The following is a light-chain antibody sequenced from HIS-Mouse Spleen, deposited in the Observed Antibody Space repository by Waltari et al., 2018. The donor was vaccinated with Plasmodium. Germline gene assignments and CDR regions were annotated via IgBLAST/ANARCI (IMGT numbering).Light chain of an antibody. V-gene: IGLV3-10*01. CDR3: YSTDSSGNHRV. Sequence: SYELTQPPSVSVSPGQTARNTCSGDAFPKHYASWYQQKSGQAPVLVIYEDSKRPSGIPERFSGSSSGTMATLTISGAQVEDEADYYCYSTDSSGNHRVFGGGTKLTVL. CDR1: AFPKHY. CDR2: EDS. J-gene: IGLJ3*02.